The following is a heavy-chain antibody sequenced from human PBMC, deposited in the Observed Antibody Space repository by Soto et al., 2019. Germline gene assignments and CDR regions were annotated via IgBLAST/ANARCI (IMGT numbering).Heavy chain of an antibody. Sequence: SCKASGYTFTSYYMHWVRQAPGKGLEWVAVISYDGSNKYYADSVKGRFTISRDNSKNTLYLQMNSLRAEDTAVYYCAKGRRDVRRRDGYNFPYWGQGTLVTVSS. CDR2: ISYDGSNK. V-gene: IGHV3-30*18. CDR1: GYTFTSYY. CDR3: AKGRRDVRRRDGYNFPY. D-gene: IGHD5-12*01. J-gene: IGHJ4*02.